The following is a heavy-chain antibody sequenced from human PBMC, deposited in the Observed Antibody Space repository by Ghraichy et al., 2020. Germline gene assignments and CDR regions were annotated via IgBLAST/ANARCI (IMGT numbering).Heavy chain of an antibody. CDR3: ARDSDWTFDS. CDR1: GFTFRRYS. CDR2: IRPDGIDI. J-gene: IGHJ4*02. V-gene: IGHV3-48*02. Sequence: GESLNISCATSGFTFRRYSMTWVRQSPGKGLESVAYIRPDGIDIFYADSVKGRFTVSRDNARNSLYLQMNSLRDEDTSLYYCARDSDWTFDSWGQGTLVTVSS. D-gene: IGHD3/OR15-3a*01.